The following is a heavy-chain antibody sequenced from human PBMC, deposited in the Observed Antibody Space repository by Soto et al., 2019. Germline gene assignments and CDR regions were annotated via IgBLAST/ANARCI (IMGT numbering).Heavy chain of an antibody. CDR1: GFTFSNAW. CDR3: TTGGDIVVVPAAMDYYYYYMDV. J-gene: IGHJ6*03. Sequence: GSLRLSCAASGFTFSNAWMSWVRQAPGKGLEWVGRIKSKTDGGTTDYAAPVKGRFTISRDDSKNTLYLQMNSLKTEDTAVYYCTTGGDIVVVPAAMDYYYYYMDVWGKGTTVTVSS. CDR2: IKSKTDGGTT. V-gene: IGHV3-15*01. D-gene: IGHD2-2*01.